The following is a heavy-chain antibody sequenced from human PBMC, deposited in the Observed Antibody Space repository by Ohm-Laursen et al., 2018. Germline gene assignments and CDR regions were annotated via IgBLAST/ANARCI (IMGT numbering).Heavy chain of an antibody. CDR2: ISSSSITI. V-gene: IGHV3-48*01. D-gene: IGHD5-24*01. CDR3: ARDGDGYEDFDY. Sequence: SLRLSCAASGFTFSSYNMNWVRQAPGKGLEWVSYISSSSITIYYSDSVKGRFTISRDNAKNSLYLQMNSLRAEDTAVYYCARDGDGYEDFDYWGQGTLVTVSS. J-gene: IGHJ4*02. CDR1: GFTFSSYN.